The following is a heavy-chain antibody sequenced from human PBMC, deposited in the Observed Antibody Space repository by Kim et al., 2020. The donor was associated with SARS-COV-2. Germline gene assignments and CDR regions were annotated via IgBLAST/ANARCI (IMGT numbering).Heavy chain of an antibody. V-gene: IGHV3-21*01. J-gene: IGHJ4*02. CDR3: AGRSIAARQSEVDY. CDR1: GFTFSSYS. Sequence: GGSLRLSCAASGFTFSSYSMNWVRQAPGKGLEWVSSISSSSSYIYYADSVKGRFTISRDNAKNSLYLQMNSLRAEDTAVYYCAGRSIAARQSEVDYWGQGTLVTVSS. D-gene: IGHD6-6*01. CDR2: ISSSSSYI.